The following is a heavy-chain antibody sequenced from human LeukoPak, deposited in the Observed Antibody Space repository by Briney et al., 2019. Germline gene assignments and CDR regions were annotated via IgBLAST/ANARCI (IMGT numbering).Heavy chain of an antibody. CDR2: IDPSCSYT. Sequence: GESLRISCKGSGYSFTSYWISWVRQMPGKGLEWRGRIDPSCSYTNYSPSCQGHVTFSADKCISTAYLQWSSLKASATAMYYCARHTRWDLPHGMDVWGNGTTVTVSS. CDR1: GYSFTSYW. J-gene: IGHJ6*04. V-gene: IGHV5-10-1*01. CDR3: ARHTRWDLPHGMDV. D-gene: IGHD1-26*01.